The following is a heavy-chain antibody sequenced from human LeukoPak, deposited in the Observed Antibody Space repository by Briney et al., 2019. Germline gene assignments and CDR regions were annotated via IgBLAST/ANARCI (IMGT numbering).Heavy chain of an antibody. CDR2: IIPIFGTA. Sequence: ASVKVSCKASGGTFSSYAISWVRQAPGQGLEWMGGIIPIFGTANYAQKFQGRVTITTDESTSTAYMELSSLRSEDTAVYYCARVRQYCSGGSCPYYYYGMDVWGQGTTVTVSS. J-gene: IGHJ6*02. D-gene: IGHD2-15*01. CDR3: ARVRQYCSGGSCPYYYYGMDV. CDR1: GGTFSSYA. V-gene: IGHV1-69*05.